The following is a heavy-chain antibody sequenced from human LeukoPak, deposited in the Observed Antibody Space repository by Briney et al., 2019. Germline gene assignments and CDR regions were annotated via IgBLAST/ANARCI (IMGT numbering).Heavy chain of an antibody. J-gene: IGHJ4*02. Sequence: ASVKVSCKASGYTFTGYYMHWVRQAPGQGLEWMGWINPNSGGTNYAQKFQGGVTMTRDTSISTAYMELRRLRSDDTAVYYCARMALRVGATFDYWGQGTLVTVSS. D-gene: IGHD1-26*01. CDR1: GYTFTGYY. CDR2: INPNSGGT. V-gene: IGHV1-2*02. CDR3: ARMALRVGATFDY.